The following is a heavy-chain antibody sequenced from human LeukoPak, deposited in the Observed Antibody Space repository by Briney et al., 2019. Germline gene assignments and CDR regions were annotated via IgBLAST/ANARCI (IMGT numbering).Heavy chain of an antibody. V-gene: IGHV3-30*04. J-gene: IGHJ4*02. Sequence: GRSLRLSCAASRYTFSSYALHWVGQARGKGLEWVAVISYDGSNKYYADSVKGRFTISRDNSKNTLYLQMNSLRAEDTAVYYCARDPYTVVVPAADYWGQGPLVTVSS. D-gene: IGHD2-2*01. CDR3: ARDPYTVVVPAADY. CDR1: RYTFSSYA. CDR2: ISYDGSNK.